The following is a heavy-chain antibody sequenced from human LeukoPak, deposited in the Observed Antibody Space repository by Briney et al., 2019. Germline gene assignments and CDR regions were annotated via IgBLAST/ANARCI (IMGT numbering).Heavy chain of an antibody. CDR3: VKGLRLLDV. V-gene: IGHV3-23*01. J-gene: IGHJ6*04. CDR2: ISFGGT. Sequence: GGSLRLSCAASGFSFSAYAMTWVRQAPGKGLEWVSTISFGGTFYADSVKGRFILSRDDSNDTLWLQMDRLRPEDTALYYCVKGLRLLDVWGEGTTVTVSS. D-gene: IGHD6-6*01. CDR1: GFSFSAYA.